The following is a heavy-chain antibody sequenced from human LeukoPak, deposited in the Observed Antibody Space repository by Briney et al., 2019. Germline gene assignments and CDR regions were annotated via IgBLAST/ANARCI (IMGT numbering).Heavy chain of an antibody. CDR2: MSGTGYHTYYADSDKT. V-gene: IGHV3-23*01. CDR1: GFDFNNYD. Sequence: GGSLRLSCAASGFDFNNYDMSWVRQGPGKRLEWVSSMSGTGYHTYYADSDKTYYADSVKGRFTISRDNSKSTLYLHMNNLRLEDTAIYYCAKGAAIDHWGQGTLVTVSS. J-gene: IGHJ4*02. CDR3: AKGAAIDH.